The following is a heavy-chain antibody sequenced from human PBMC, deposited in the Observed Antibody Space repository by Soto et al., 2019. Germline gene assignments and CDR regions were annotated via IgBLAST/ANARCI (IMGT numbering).Heavy chain of an antibody. CDR3: TRASAPWGCEH. V-gene: IGHV1-3*01. Sequence: QVPLVQSGSEVRKPGASVKLSCEASGNSFTTSAIHWVRQAPGQRPEWMGWINAGNGYIKYSQTFQGRVTITRDTAASTVYMELSSLKYEDTGIYYCTRASAPWGCEHWGQGTRVTVSS. CDR1: GNSFTTSA. CDR2: INAGNGYI. D-gene: IGHD7-27*01. J-gene: IGHJ1*01.